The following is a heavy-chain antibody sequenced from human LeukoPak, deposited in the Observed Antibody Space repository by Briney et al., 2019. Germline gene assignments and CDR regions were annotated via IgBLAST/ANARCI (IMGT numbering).Heavy chain of an antibody. CDR1: GFNFNDHW. J-gene: IGHJ4*02. Sequence: QTGGSLRLSCVASGFNFNDHWMTWVRQAPGKGLEWVANIKPDGSVRNSVDSVKGRFTISRDNAENSLFLQMTGLRAEDTAVYYCARDKVVGATKFDSWGQGTLVSVSS. CDR2: IKPDGSVR. V-gene: IGHV3-7*01. D-gene: IGHD1-26*01. CDR3: ARDKVVGATKFDS.